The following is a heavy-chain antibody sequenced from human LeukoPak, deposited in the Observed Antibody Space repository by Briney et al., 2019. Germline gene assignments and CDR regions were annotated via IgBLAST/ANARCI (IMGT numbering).Heavy chain of an antibody. Sequence: GGSLRLSCGASGFRFSSYAMNWVRETPGQGLQWVSYISSSSSTIFYAYSVKGRFTSSRDNSKNTLYLQMNSLRAEDTAVYYCAKGTDRCGSGNSDYWGQGTLVTVSS. CDR2: ISSSSSTI. CDR1: GFRFSSYA. D-gene: IGHD3-10*01. CDR3: AKGTDRCGSGNSDY. J-gene: IGHJ4*02. V-gene: IGHV3-23*01.